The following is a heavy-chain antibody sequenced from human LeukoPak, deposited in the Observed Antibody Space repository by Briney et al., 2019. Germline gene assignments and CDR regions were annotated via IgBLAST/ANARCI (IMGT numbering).Heavy chain of an antibody. CDR2: ISGSGNST. D-gene: IGHD5-12*01. Sequence: GGSLRLSCTASGFTFGTYAMTWVRQAPGKGLKWVSGISGSGNSTYYADSVKGRFTISRDNSKNTLYLQMYTLRVEDAAVYYCARRTTKSYSGYDDFWGQGTLVTVSS. V-gene: IGHV3-23*01. J-gene: IGHJ4*02. CDR1: GFTFGTYA. CDR3: ARRTTKSYSGYDDF.